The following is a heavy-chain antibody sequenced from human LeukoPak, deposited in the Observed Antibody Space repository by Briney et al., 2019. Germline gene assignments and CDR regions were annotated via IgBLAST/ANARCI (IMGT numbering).Heavy chain of an antibody. D-gene: IGHD1-26*01. CDR3: ARDSYSGSYLFNY. J-gene: IGHJ4*02. CDR2: ISYDGSNK. V-gene: IGHV3-30*03. Sequence: TGRSLRLSCAASGFTFSSYGMHWVRQAPGKGLEWVAVISYDGSNKYYADSVKGRFTISRDNSKNTLYLQMNSLRAEDTAVYYCARDSYSGSYLFNYWGQGTLVTVSS. CDR1: GFTFSSYG.